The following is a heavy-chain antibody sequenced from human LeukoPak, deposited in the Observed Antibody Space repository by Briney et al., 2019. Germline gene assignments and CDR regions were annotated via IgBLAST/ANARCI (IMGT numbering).Heavy chain of an antibody. CDR3: ARVRSHDVYLDL. CDR1: GASTSSYF. V-gene: IGHV4-59*01. CDR2: VYSSGDANG. J-gene: IGHJ4*02. D-gene: IGHD4-17*01. Sequence: SETLSLTCTVSGASTSSYFWSWIRQPPGKGLEWIGRVYSSGDANGNYNPSLRSRMTISVDPSKNQFSLELRSVTAADTAVYYCARVRSHDVYLDLWGPGTLVTVSS.